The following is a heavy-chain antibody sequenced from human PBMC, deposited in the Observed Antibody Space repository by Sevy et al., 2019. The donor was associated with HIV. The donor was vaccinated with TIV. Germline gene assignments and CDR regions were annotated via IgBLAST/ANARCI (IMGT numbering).Heavy chain of an antibody. CDR1: GFTFSNAW. D-gene: IGHD3-10*01. CDR2: IKSKTYGGTT. CDR3: TTLQGGVVRGASHY. Sequence: GGSLRLSCAASGFTFSNAWMSWVRQAPGKGLEWVGRIKSKTYGGTTDYAAPVKGRFTISRDDSKNTLYLQMNSLKTEDTALYYCTTLQGGVVRGASHYWGQGTLVTVSS. J-gene: IGHJ4*02. V-gene: IGHV3-15*01.